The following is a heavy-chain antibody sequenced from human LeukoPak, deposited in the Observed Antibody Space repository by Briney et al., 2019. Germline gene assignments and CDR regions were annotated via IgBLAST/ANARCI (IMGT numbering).Heavy chain of an antibody. D-gene: IGHD2-8*01. CDR3: ARDMVNGVCYFAECIDAFDI. CDR1: GFIFDDYG. Sequence: RAGGSLRLSCAASGFIFDDYGMNWVRQAPGKGLEWVSGINWNGGSTGYADSVTGRFTISRDNTKNSLYLQLNNLRAEDTAVYYCARDMVNGVCYFAECIDAFDIWGQGTMVTVSS. CDR2: INWNGGST. V-gene: IGHV3-20*04. J-gene: IGHJ3*02.